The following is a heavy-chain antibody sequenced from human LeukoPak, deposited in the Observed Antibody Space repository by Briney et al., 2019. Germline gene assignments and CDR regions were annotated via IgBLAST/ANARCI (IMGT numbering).Heavy chain of an antibody. CDR3: ARVLGMIVVVNPFDY. V-gene: IGHV1-2*02. J-gene: IGHJ4*02. Sequence: ASVKVSCKASGYTFTGYYMHWVRQAPGQGLEWMGWINPNSGGTNYAQKFQGRVTMTRDTSISTAYMELSRLRSDDTAVYYCARVLGMIVVVNPFDYWGQGTLVTVSS. D-gene: IGHD3-22*01. CDR1: GYTFTGYY. CDR2: INPNSGGT.